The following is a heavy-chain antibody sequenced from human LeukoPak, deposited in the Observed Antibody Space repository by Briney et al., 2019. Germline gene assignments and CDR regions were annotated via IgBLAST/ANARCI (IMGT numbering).Heavy chain of an antibody. Sequence: GPSVKISSKASGYAFTSYYMQWVRPAPGQGVEWMGIINPSGGSTSYSQKFLGRVTMTRDTSTSTVYMELSSLRSDDTAVYYCARVGSGSYYGYYWGQGTLVTVSS. CDR1: GYAFTSYY. D-gene: IGHD1-26*01. CDR3: ARVGSGSYYGYY. J-gene: IGHJ4*02. V-gene: IGHV1-46*01. CDR2: INPSGGST.